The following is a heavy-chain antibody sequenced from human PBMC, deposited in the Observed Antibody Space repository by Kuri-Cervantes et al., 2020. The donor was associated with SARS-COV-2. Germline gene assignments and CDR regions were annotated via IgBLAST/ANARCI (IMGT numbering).Heavy chain of an antibody. CDR2: IYHSGST. D-gene: IGHD3-16*01. J-gene: IGHJ6*02. V-gene: IGHV4-30-2*01. CDR3: ARNDYVRLFYGLDV. Sequence: SETLSLTCAVSGGSISSGGYSWSWIRQPPGKGLEWIGYIYHSGSTYYNPSLKSRVTISVDRSKNQFSLKLSSVTAADTAVYYCARNDYVRLFYGLDVWGQGTTVTVSS. CDR1: GGSISSGGYS.